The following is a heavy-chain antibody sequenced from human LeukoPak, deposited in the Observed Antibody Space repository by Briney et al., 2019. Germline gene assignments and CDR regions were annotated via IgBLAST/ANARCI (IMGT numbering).Heavy chain of an antibody. CDR1: GFTFSSYA. CDR2: ISGSGGST. CDR3: VKSPGSGWPV. V-gene: IGHV3-23*01. J-gene: IGHJ4*02. D-gene: IGHD6-19*01. Sequence: HPGGSLRLSCAASGFTFSSYAMSWVRQAPGKGLEWVSAISGSGGSTYYADSVKGRFTISRDNSKNTLYFEMSSLRVEDTAVYYCVKSPGSGWPVWGQGTLLTVSS.